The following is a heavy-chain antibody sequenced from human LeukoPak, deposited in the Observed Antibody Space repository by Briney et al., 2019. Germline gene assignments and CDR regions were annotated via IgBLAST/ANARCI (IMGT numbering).Heavy chain of an antibody. Sequence: ASVKVSCKVSGYTLTELSMHWVRQARGKGLEWMGGFDPEDGETIYAQKFQGRVTTTEDTSTDTAYMELSSLRSEDTAVYYCATGQTGTGEFYFDYWGQGTLVTVSS. CDR2: FDPEDGET. CDR1: GYTLTELS. D-gene: IGHD3-9*01. CDR3: ATGQTGTGEFYFDY. V-gene: IGHV1-24*01. J-gene: IGHJ4*02.